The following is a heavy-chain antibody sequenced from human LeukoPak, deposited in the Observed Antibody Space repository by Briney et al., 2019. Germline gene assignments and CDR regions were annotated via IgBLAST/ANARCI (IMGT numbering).Heavy chain of an antibody. CDR1: GFNFNDHE. V-gene: IGHV3-48*03. D-gene: IGHD3-10*01. J-gene: IGHJ6*03. CDR3: VRDDRAYYQHSMDV. Sequence: GGSLRLSCVVSGFNFNDHEMNWVRQAPGKGLEWVSYISSSGSSIYYADSVKGRFTISRDNAKNSLYLQMNSLRVEDTAVYYCVRDDRAYYQHSMDVWGKGTTVTVSS. CDR2: ISSSGSSI.